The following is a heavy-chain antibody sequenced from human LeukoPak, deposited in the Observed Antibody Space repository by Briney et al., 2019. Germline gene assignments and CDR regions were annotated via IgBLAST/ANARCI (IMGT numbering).Heavy chain of an antibody. D-gene: IGHD3-16*01. J-gene: IGHJ4*02. V-gene: IGHV3-33*01. CDR2: IWYDGSNK. CDR1: GFTFSSYG. Sequence: GGSLRLPCAASGFTFSSYGMHWVRQAPGKGLEWVAVIWYDGSNKYYADSVKGRFTISRDNSKNTLYLQMNSLRAEDTAVYYCARDWAWPLSPLVYWGQGTLVTVSS. CDR3: ARDWAWPLSPLVY.